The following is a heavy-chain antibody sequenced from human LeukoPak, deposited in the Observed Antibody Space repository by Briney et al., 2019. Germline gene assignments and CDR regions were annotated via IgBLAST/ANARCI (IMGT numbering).Heavy chain of an antibody. V-gene: IGHV1-24*01. J-gene: IGHJ4*02. CDR1: GYTPTELS. D-gene: IGHD4-17*01. CDR2: FDPEDGET. Sequence: ASVKVSCKVSGYTPTELSMHWVRQAPGKGLEWMGGFDPEDGETIYAQKFQGRVTMTRDPSTSTVYMELSSLRSEDTAVYYCARDYYGDREDYYFDYWGQGTLVTVSS. CDR3: ARDYYGDREDYYFDY.